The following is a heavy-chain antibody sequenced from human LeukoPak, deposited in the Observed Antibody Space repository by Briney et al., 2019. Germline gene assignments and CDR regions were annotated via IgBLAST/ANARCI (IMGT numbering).Heavy chain of an antibody. CDR1: GGTFSSYA. J-gene: IGHJ4*02. Sequence: ASVKVSCKASGGTFSSYAISWVRQPPGQGIEWMGGIIPIFGTANYAQKFQGRVTITADESTSTAYMELSSLRSEDTAVYYCARGLLRQHTDYWGQGTLVTVSS. V-gene: IGHV1-69*13. CDR2: IIPIFGTA. CDR3: ARGLLRQHTDY. D-gene: IGHD3-3*01.